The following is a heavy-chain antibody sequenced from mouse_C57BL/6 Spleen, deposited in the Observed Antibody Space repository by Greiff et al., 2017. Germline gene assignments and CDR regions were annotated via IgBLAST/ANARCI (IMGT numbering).Heavy chain of an antibody. V-gene: IGHV1-9*01. CDR1: GYTFTGYW. Sequence: QVQLQKSGAELMKPGASVKLSCKATGYTFTGYWIEWVKQRPGHGLEWIGEILPGSGSTNYNEKFNGKATFTADTSSNTAYMQLSSLTTEDSAIYYCARRGAQATFAYWGQGTLVTVSA. D-gene: IGHD3-2*02. CDR3: ARRGAQATFAY. CDR2: ILPGSGST. J-gene: IGHJ3*01.